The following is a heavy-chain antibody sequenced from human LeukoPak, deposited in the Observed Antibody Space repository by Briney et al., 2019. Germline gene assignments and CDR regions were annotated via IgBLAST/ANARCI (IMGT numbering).Heavy chain of an antibody. D-gene: IGHD2-2*03. CDR2: ISAYNGNT. Sequence: ASVTVSCKASGYTFTSYGISWVRLAPGQGLEWMGWISAYNGNTNYAQKLQGRVTMTTDTSTSTAYMELRSLRSDDTAVYYCARDPSGYCSSTSCYVPEFDPWGQGTLVTVSS. CDR3: ARDPSGYCSSTSCYVPEFDP. CDR1: GYTFTSYG. V-gene: IGHV1-18*01. J-gene: IGHJ5*02.